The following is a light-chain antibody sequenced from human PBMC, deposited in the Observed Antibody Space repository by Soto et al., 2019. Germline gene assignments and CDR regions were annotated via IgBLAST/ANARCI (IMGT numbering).Light chain of an antibody. CDR2: RVS. CDR3: CSYAGSSSYV. J-gene: IGLJ1*01. CDR1: SSDVGSYNL. Sequence: QSALTQPASVSGSPGQSITISCTGASSDVGSYNLVSWYQQHPGKAPKLIIYRVSERPSGVSNRFSGSKSGNTASLTISGLHAEDEADYYCCSYAGSSSYVFGTGTKVTVL. V-gene: IGLV2-23*02.